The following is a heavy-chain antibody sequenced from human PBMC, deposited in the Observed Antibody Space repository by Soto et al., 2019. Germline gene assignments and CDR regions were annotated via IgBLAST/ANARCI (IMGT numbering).Heavy chain of an antibody. D-gene: IGHD2-15*01. V-gene: IGHV1-18*01. CDR3: ARGLEDVVVVAATIGPVLGY. CDR1: GYTFTSYG. Sequence: QVQLVQSGAEVKKPGASVKVSCKASGYTFTSYGISWVRQAPGQGLEWMGWISAYNGNTNYAQKLQGRVPMTTDTSTSTAYMELRSLRSDDTAVYYCARGLEDVVVVAATIGPVLGYWGQGTLVTVSS. J-gene: IGHJ4*02. CDR2: ISAYNGNT.